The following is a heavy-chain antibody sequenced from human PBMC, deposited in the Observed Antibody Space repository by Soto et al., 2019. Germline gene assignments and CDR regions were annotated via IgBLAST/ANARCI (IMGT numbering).Heavy chain of an antibody. V-gene: IGHV3-23*01. CDR1: GLNFSRYA. CDR2: ITVNSGST. J-gene: IGHJ2*01. CDR3: AKAGPLGSRDDSPWYLDV. D-gene: IGHD2-15*01. Sequence: GGSLRLSCAASGLNFSRYAMSWVRQAPGRVLECCRAITVNSGSTYYQESVECRLTLPRDNSKNTHYLQMNSLKAEDTAVNYCAKAGPLGSRDDSPWYLDVWYRGTLVIVAS.